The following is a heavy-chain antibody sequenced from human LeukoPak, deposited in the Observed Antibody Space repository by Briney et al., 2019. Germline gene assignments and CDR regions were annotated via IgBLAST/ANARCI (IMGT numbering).Heavy chain of an antibody. CDR2: INHSGST. CDR1: GGSFSGYY. V-gene: IGHV4-34*01. CDR3: ARGLWDYYDSSGYRLYGYYFDY. J-gene: IGHJ4*02. D-gene: IGHD3-22*01. Sequence: SETLSLTCAVYGGSFSGYYWSWIRQPPGKGLEWIGEINHSGSTNYNPSLKSRVTISVDTSKNQFSLKLSSVTAADTAVYYCARGLWDYYDSSGYRLYGYYFDYWGQGTLVTVSS.